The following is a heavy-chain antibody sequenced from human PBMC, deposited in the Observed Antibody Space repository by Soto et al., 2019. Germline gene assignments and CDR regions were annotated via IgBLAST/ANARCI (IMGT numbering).Heavy chain of an antibody. Sequence: ASVKVSCKASGYTFTSYGISWVRQAPGQGFEWMGWISAYNGNTDYAQKLQGRVTMTTDTSTSTAYMELRSLRSDDTAVYYCARCLAAVAGASYYGMDVWGQGTTVTVSS. V-gene: IGHV1-18*01. D-gene: IGHD6-19*01. CDR1: GYTFTSYG. J-gene: IGHJ6*02. CDR2: ISAYNGNT. CDR3: ARCLAAVAGASYYGMDV.